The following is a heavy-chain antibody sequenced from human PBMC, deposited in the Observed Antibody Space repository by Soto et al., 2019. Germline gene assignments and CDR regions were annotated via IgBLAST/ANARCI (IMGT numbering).Heavy chain of an antibody. D-gene: IGHD2-21*02. CDR3: ARGRVGTAYFDY. J-gene: IGHJ4*02. CDR2: ITSSRSTI. Sequence: EVQLVESGGGLVQPGGSLRLSCAASGFTFTSNSMNWVRQAPGKGLEWISYITSSRSTIYYADSVKGRFTISRDNAKNSVYLQRNSLRDEDTAIYYCARGRVGTAYFDYWGQGMLVIVSS. V-gene: IGHV3-48*02. CDR1: GFTFTSNS.